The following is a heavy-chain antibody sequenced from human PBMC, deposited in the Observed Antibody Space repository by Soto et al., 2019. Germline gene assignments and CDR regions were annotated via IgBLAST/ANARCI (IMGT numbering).Heavy chain of an antibody. J-gene: IGHJ6*02. D-gene: IGHD2-15*01. CDR3: ARGGRYCSGGSCYFYYYYYGMDV. Sequence: QVQLQQWGAGRLKPSETLSLTCAVYGGSFSGYYWSWIRQPPGKGLEWIGEINHIGSTNYNPSLKRRVTISVDTSKNQFSLKLSSVTAADTAVYYCARGGRYCSGGSCYFYYYYYGMDVWGQGTTVTFSS. V-gene: IGHV4-34*01. CDR2: INHIGST. CDR1: GGSFSGYY.